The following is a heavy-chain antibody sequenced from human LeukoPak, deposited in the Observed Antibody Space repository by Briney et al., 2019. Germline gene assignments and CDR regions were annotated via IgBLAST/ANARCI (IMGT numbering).Heavy chain of an antibody. V-gene: IGHV3-7*01. J-gene: IGHJ5*02. CDR2: IKEDGSEK. CDR3: ARKLMMYTMGWFDP. D-gene: IGHD2-8*01. CDR1: GFTLISYG. Sequence: PGGSLRLSCAAPGFTLISYGRSGFRQAPGKGRNWVPNIKEDGSEKYYVDSVKGRFIISRDNAKNSLYLQMNSLRAEDTSVYYCARKLMMYTMGWFDPWGQGTLVTVSS.